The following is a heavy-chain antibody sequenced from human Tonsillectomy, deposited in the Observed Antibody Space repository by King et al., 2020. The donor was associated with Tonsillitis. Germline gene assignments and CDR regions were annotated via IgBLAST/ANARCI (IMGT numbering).Heavy chain of an antibody. CDR2: IKQDGSEK. V-gene: IGHV3-7*04. CDR1: GFTFSSYW. J-gene: IGHJ4*02. D-gene: IGHD3-22*01. Sequence: VQLVESGGGLVQPGGSLRLSCAASGFTFSSYWMSWVRQAPGKGLEWVANIKQDGSEKYYVDSVKGRFTISGDNAKNSLYLQMNSLRAEDTAVYYCARGDYYYDSSGYFGFVYWGQGTLVTVSS. CDR3: ARGDYYYDSSGYFGFVY.